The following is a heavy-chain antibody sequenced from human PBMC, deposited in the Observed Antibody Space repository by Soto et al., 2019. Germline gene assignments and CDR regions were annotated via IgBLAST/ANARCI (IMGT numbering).Heavy chain of an antibody. Sequence: QVQLVQSGTEVKEPGSSVKVSCKASGGSFSTSSFVWVRQGPGQGLEWMGGIIPIFSRTNLAQKFQGRVTFSADESTLTTYMELRSLTSEDTAIYYCARDVVRSTAGDSWGQGTLVTVSS. CDR3: ARDVVRSTAGDS. CDR1: GGSFSTSS. CDR2: IIPIFSRT. D-gene: IGHD2-15*01. J-gene: IGHJ4*02. V-gene: IGHV1-69*01.